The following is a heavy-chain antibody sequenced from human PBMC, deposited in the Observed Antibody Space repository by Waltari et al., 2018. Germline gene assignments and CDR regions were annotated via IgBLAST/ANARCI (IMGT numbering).Heavy chain of an antibody. Sequence: QVQLAQSGAEVRKPGSSVKVSCKASGGTFKALNWVRQAPGQGLEWMGEVIPMFHTTNYAQKFRGRVTITTDESTTTAYMELSGLTSKDTAVYYCARVQSGTTGLGSWGQGTLVTVSS. CDR1: GGTFKA. J-gene: IGHJ5*02. V-gene: IGHV1-69*05. CDR3: ARVQSGTTGLGS. CDR2: VIPMFHTT. D-gene: IGHD3-3*01.